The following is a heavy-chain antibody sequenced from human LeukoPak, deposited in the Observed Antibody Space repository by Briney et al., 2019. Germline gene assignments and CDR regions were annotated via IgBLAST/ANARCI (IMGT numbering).Heavy chain of an antibody. CDR2: IYYSGST. D-gene: IGHD6-6*01. J-gene: IGHJ4*02. V-gene: IGHV4-39*07. CDR3: ARGDRISSSKFDY. Sequence: SETLSLTCTVSGSSISSSSYYWGWIRQPPGKGLEWIGSIYYSGSTYYNPSLKSRVTISVDTSKNQFSLKVSSVTAADTAVYYCARGDRISSSKFDYWGQGTLVTVSS. CDR1: GSSISSSSYY.